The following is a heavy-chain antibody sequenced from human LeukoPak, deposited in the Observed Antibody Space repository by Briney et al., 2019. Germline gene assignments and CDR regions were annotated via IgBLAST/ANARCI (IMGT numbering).Heavy chain of an antibody. Sequence: QAGGSLRLSCAASGFTFSSYGMSWVRQAPGKGLEWVSAISGSGGSTYYADSVKGRFTISRDNSKNTLFLQMNSLRAEDTAVYYCAKSLQYADPSWFDPWGQGTLVIVSS. J-gene: IGHJ5*02. CDR3: AKSLQYADPSWFDP. CDR1: GFTFSSYG. CDR2: ISGSGGST. D-gene: IGHD2-2*01. V-gene: IGHV3-23*01.